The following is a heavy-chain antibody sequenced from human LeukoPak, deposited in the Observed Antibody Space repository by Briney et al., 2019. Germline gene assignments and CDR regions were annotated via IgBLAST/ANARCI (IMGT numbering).Heavy chain of an antibody. V-gene: IGHV4-30-4*01. CDR2: IYYSGST. D-gene: IGHD3-9*01. CDR1: GGSISSGDYY. Sequence: SQTLSLTCTVSGGSISSGDYYWSWLRQPPGKGLEWIGYIYYSGSTYYNPSLKSRVTISVDTSKNQFSLKLSSVTAADTAVYYCARDMILTGSYDYWGQGTLVTVSS. J-gene: IGHJ4*02. CDR3: ARDMILTGSYDY.